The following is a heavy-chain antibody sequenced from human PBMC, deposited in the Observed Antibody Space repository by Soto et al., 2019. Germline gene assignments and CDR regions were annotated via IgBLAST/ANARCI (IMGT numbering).Heavy chain of an antibody. Sequence: GGSLRLSCAASGFSFTTYGMSWVRQAPGKGLEWVSDISSTGLYTYLADSVKGRFAISRDNSKNTLYLQMNSLRVDDTAVYFCTKSWLFEKNWFDPWGQGTLVTVSS. J-gene: IGHJ5*02. CDR2: ISSTGLYT. CDR1: GFSFTTYG. D-gene: IGHD3-22*01. CDR3: TKSWLFEKNWFDP. V-gene: IGHV3-23*01.